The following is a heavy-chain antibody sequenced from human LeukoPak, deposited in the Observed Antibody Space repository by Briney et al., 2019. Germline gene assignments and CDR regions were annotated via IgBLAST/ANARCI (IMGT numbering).Heavy chain of an antibody. J-gene: IGHJ4*02. CDR1: GYSISSGYY. D-gene: IGHD4-17*01. CDR2: IYHSGST. CDR3: ARQLYGSDY. Sequence: SETLSLTCAVSGYSISSGYYWGWIRQPPGKGLEWIGSIYHSGSTYYNPSLKSRVTISVDTSKNQFSLKLSSVTAADTAVYYCARQLYGSDYWGQGTLVTVSS. V-gene: IGHV4-38-2*01.